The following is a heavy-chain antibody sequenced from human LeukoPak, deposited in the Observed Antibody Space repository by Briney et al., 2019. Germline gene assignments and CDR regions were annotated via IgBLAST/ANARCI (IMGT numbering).Heavy chain of an antibody. D-gene: IGHD4-11*01. CDR2: INPNSGGT. CDR1: GRTFSSYA. CDR3: AREGLQYDAFDI. V-gene: IGHV1-2*02. Sequence: ASVKVSCKASGRTFSSYAISWVRQAPGQGLEWMGGINPNSGGTNYAQKFQGRVTMTRDTSISTAYMELSRLRSDDTAVYYCAREGLQYDAFDIWGQGTMVTVSS. J-gene: IGHJ3*02.